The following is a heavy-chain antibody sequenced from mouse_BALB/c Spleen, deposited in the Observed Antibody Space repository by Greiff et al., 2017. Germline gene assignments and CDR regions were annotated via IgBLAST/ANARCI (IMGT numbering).Heavy chain of an antibody. CDR2: IDPANGNT. CDR1: GFNIKDTY. CDR3: SVDDTSY. V-gene: IGHV14-3*02. J-gene: IGHJ3*01. Sequence: EVQRVESGAELVKPGASVKLSCTASGFNIKDTYMHWVKQRPEQGLEWIGRIDPANGNTKYDPKFQGKATITADTSSNTAYLQLSSLTSEDTAVYYCSVDDTSYWGQGTLVTVSA.